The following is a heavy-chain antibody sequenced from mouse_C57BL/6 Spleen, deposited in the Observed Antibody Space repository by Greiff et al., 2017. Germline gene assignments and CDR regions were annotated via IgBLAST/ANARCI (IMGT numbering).Heavy chain of an antibody. CDR2: IDPSDSYT. CDR3: ARRGGYYYLLAY. CDR1: GYTFTSYW. Sequence: VQLQQPGAELVMPGASVKLSCKASGYTFTSYWMHWVKQRPGQGLEWIGEIDPSDSYTTSNQKFKGKSTLTVDKSSSTAYMQLSSLTSEDSAVYYCARRGGYYYLLAYWGQGTLVTVSA. V-gene: IGHV1-69*01. D-gene: IGHD1-1*01. J-gene: IGHJ3*01.